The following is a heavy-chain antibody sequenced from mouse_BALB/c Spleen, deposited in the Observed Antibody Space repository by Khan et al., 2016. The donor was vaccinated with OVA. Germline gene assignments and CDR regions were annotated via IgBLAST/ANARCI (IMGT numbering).Heavy chain of an antibody. CDR2: ISYSGNT. Sequence: VQLQESGPGLVKPSQSLSLTCTVTGYSITSDYAWNWIRQFPGNKVEWMGYISYSGNTKYNPSLKSRISITRNTSENQFFLLLNSMNIEDTATYYCARNYGGDFDYWGQGTTLTVSS. D-gene: IGHD1-1*02. CDR3: ARNYGGDFDY. V-gene: IGHV3-2*02. CDR1: GYSITSDYA. J-gene: IGHJ2*01.